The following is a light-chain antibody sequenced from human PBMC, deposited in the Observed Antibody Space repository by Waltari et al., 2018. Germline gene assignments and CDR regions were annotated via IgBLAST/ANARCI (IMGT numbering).Light chain of an antibody. CDR1: RSDIGAYNY. Sequence: QSALTQPPSASGSPGQSVPISCTGTRSDIGAYNYVSWYQKHPGKTPKLMISEVSKRPSGVPDRFSGSKSGNTASLTVSGLQAEDEADYYCASYAGNNNFVFGSGTKVTVL. V-gene: IGLV2-8*01. J-gene: IGLJ1*01. CDR3: ASYAGNNNFV. CDR2: EVS.